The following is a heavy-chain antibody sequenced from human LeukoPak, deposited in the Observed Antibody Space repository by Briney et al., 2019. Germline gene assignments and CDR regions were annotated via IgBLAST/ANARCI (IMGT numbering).Heavy chain of an antibody. CDR1: GFTVSSNY. Sequence: PGGSLRLSCAASGFTVSSNYMNWVRQAPGKGLEWVSVIYSGGSTYYADSVKGRFTVSRDNSKNTLYLQMNSLRAEDTAVYYCAKDQGSGYPLYSFDYWGQGTLVTVSS. CDR2: IYSGGST. V-gene: IGHV3-53*01. CDR3: AKDQGSGYPLYSFDY. J-gene: IGHJ4*02. D-gene: IGHD3-3*01.